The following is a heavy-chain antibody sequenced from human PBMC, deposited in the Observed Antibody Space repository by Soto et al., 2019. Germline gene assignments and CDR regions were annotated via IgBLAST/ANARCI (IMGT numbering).Heavy chain of an antibody. Sequence: PSETLSLTCSVSGGSVRSGSYYWTWIRQPPGKGLEWIGYIYQSGTTNYNASLKSRVTISIDTSKNQFFLQVNSLRAEDTAVYYCAKDQTDVTLFDYWGQGTLVTVSS. CDR1: GGSVRSGSYY. CDR3: AKDQTDVTLFDY. D-gene: IGHD2-21*02. V-gene: IGHV4-61*01. J-gene: IGHJ4*02. CDR2: IYQSGTT.